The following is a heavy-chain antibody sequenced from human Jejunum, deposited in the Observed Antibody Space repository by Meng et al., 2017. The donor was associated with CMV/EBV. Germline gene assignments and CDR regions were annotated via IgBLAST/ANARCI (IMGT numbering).Heavy chain of an antibody. J-gene: IGHJ4*02. Sequence: QVQLVEAGEGLVKPGESLRLSCEASGFTFSDYYMSWIRQVQGKGLEWLSYVSSYGDYTDYAESVRARFIMSRDNAKNSLYLQMNSLEVEDTAVYFCVRGGGNDLTFDYWGQGVLVTVSS. CDR2: VSSYGDYT. V-gene: IGHV3-11*05. D-gene: IGHD1-1*01. CDR3: VRGGGNDLTFDY. CDR1: GFTFSDYY.